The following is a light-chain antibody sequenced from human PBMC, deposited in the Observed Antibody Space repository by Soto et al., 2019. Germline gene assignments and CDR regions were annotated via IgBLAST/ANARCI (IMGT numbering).Light chain of an antibody. CDR1: QSISSY. V-gene: IGKV1-39*01. CDR3: QQYYSYPLT. J-gene: IGKJ5*01. CDR2: AAS. Sequence: DIQMTQSPFSLSASVGDRVTITCRASQSISSYLNWYQQKPGKAPKLLIYAASTLQSGVPSRFSGSGSGTDFTLTISCLQSEDFATYYCQQYYSYPLTFGQGTRLEIK.